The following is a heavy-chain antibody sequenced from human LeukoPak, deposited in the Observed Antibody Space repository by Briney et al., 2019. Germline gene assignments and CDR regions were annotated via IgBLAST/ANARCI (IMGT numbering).Heavy chain of an antibody. J-gene: IGHJ4*02. CDR3: ARDGWFGELLPSDY. CDR1: GFTFSSYW. Sequence: PGGSLRLSCAASGFTFSSYWMSWVRQAPGKGLGWVANIKQDGSEKYYVDSVKGRFTISRDNAKNSLYLQMNSLRAEDTAVYYCARDGWFGELLPSDYWGQGTLVTVSS. CDR2: IKQDGSEK. V-gene: IGHV3-7*01. D-gene: IGHD3-10*01.